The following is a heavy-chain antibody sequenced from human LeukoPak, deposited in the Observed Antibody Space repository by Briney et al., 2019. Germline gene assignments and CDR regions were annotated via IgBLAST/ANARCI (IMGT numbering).Heavy chain of an antibody. CDR1: GFTFSSYW. CDR3: ARFPGRNYYDSSGFDY. V-gene: IGHV3-74*01. D-gene: IGHD3-22*01. Sequence: PGGSLRLSCAASGFTFSSYWMHWVRQAPGKGLVWVSRINSDGSSTSYADSVKGRFTISRDNAKNSLYLQMNSLRAEDTAVYYCARFPGRNYYDSSGFDYWGQGTLVTVSS. CDR2: INSDGSST. J-gene: IGHJ4*02.